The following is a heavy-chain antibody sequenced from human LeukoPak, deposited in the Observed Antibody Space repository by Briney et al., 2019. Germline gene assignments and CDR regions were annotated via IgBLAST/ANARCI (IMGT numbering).Heavy chain of an antibody. V-gene: IGHV4-38-2*02. CDR3: ARYGRISGWYYDY. D-gene: IGHD6-19*01. Sequence: PSETLSLTCTVSGYSISSGYYWGWIRQPPGKGLEWIGSIYHSGSTYYNPSLKSRVTISVDKSKNQFSLKLSSVTAADTAVYYCARYGRISGWYYDYWGQGTLVTVSS. CDR1: GYSISSGYY. J-gene: IGHJ4*02. CDR2: IYHSGST.